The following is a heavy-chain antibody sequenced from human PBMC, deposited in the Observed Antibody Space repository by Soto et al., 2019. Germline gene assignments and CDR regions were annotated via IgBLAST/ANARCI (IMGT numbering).Heavy chain of an antibody. Sequence: ASVKVSCKASGYTFTSYAMHWVRQAPGQRLEWMGWINAGNGNTKYSQKFQGRVTITRDTSTSTAYMELSSLRSEDTAVYYCARGRPTLSGFGEFPYYFDYWGQGTLVTVSS. D-gene: IGHD3-10*01. CDR1: GYTFTSYA. J-gene: IGHJ4*02. CDR3: ARGRPTLSGFGEFPYYFDY. V-gene: IGHV1-3*01. CDR2: INAGNGNT.